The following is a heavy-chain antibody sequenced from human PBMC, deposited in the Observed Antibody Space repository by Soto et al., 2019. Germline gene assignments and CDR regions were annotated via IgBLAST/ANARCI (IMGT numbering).Heavy chain of an antibody. D-gene: IGHD1-7*01. CDR2: INPSGGST. CDR3: ARLARPEARKNWNYAQPEPDY. Sequence: ASVKVSCKASGYTFTSYYMHWVRQAPGQGLEWMGIINPSGGSTSYAQKFQGRVTMTRDTSTSTVYMELSSLRSEDTAVYYCARLARPEARKNWNYAQPEPDYWGQGTLVT. CDR1: GYTFTSYY. V-gene: IGHV1-46*03. J-gene: IGHJ4*02.